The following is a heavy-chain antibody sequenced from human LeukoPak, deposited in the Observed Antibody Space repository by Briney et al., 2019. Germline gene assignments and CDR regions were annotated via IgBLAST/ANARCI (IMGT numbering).Heavy chain of an antibody. CDR1: GGSFSGYY. CDR2: INHSGST. CDR3: ARDHYYDSSGYYSYYYYGMDV. D-gene: IGHD3-22*01. J-gene: IGHJ6*02. V-gene: IGHV4-34*01. Sequence: SETLSLTCAVYGGSFSGYYWSWIRQPPGKGLEWIGEINHSGSTNYNPSLKSRVTISVDTSKNQFFLKLSSVTAADTAVYYCARDHYYDSSGYYSYYYYGMDVWGQGTTVTVSS.